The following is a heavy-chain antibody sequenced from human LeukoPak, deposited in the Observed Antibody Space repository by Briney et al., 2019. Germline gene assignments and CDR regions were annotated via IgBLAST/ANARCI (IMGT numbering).Heavy chain of an antibody. Sequence: GGSLRLSCAASGFTFSSYGMHWVRQAPGKGLEWVAFIRYDGSNKYYADSVKGRFTISRDNSKDTLYLQMNSLRAEDTAVYYCAKDYYDSRNAFDIWGQGTMVTVSS. CDR1: GFTFSSYG. D-gene: IGHD3-22*01. CDR2: IRYDGSNK. J-gene: IGHJ3*02. V-gene: IGHV3-30*02. CDR3: AKDYYDSRNAFDI.